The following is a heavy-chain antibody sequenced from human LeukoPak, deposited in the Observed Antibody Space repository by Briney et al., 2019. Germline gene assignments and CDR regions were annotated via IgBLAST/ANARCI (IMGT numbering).Heavy chain of an antibody. J-gene: IGHJ4*02. CDR2: IYYSEST. Sequence: SQTLSLTCTVSGGSISSGGNYWSWLRQPPGRGLEWTRYIYYSESTYYNPSLRRRVTISVDTSKTQFSLKLSSVTAAYTAVYYCAGGISYHYDSSGYYLTLWGQGTLVTVSS. CDR3: AGGISYHYDSSGYYLTL. D-gene: IGHD3-22*01. CDR1: GGSISSGGNY. V-gene: IGHV4-30-4*08.